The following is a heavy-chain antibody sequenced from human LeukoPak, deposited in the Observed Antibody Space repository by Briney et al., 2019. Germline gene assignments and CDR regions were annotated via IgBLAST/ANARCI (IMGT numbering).Heavy chain of an antibody. D-gene: IGHD3-3*01. CDR1: GGSFSGYY. J-gene: IGHJ5*02. CDR3: ARGGTTYYDFWSGYPNWFDP. Sequence: SETLSLTCAVYGGSFSGYYWSWIRQPPGKGLEWSVEIKHSGSTNYNPSLKSRVTISVDTSKTQFSLTLSSVTAADTAVYYCARGGTTYYDFWSGYPNWFDPWGQGTLVTVSS. CDR2: IKHSGST. V-gene: IGHV4-34*01.